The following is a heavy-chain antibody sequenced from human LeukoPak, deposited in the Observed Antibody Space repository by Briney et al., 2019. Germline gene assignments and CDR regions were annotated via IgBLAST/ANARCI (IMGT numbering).Heavy chain of an antibody. CDR2: IWYDGSNK. CDR3: ARGTVTMVDY. CDR1: GFTFSSYG. J-gene: IGHJ4*02. V-gene: IGHV3-33*01. Sequence: PGRSLRLSCAASGFTFSSYGMHWVRQAPGKGLEWVAVIWYDGSNKYYADSVKGRFTISRDNSKNALYLQMNSLRAEDTAVYYCARGTVTMVDYWGQGTLVTVSS. D-gene: IGHD3-10*01.